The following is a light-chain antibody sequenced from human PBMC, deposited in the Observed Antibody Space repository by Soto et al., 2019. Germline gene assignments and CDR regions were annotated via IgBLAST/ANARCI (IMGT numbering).Light chain of an antibody. V-gene: IGLV1-40*01. CDR1: SSNIGATYD. CDR2: GNS. CDR3: QSYDSSLSAHYV. Sequence: QSVLTQPPSVSGAPGQRVTISCTGSSSNIGATYDVQWYQQLPGTAPKLLIYGNSNRPSGVPDRFSGSKSGTSASLAITGLQADDEADYYCQSYDSSLSAHYVFGTGPKVTLL. J-gene: IGLJ1*01.